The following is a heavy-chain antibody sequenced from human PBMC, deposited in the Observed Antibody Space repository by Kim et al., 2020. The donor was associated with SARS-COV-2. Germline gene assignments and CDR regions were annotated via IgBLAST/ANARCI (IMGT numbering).Heavy chain of an antibody. V-gene: IGHV3-66*01. CDR3: ARDRYTSGHAFDI. D-gene: IGHD3-22*01. Sequence: ADSVKGRFTVSRDNSKNTLYLQMNSLRAEDTAVYYCARDRYTSGHAFDIWGQGTVVTVSS. J-gene: IGHJ3*02.